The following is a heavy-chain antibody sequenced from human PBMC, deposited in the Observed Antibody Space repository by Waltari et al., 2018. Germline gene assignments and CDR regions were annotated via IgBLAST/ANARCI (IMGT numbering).Heavy chain of an antibody. V-gene: IGHV3-30*18. CDR3: AKDQLSSSWSSPDY. CDR2: ISYDGSNK. J-gene: IGHJ4*02. Sequence: QVQLVDSGGGVVQPGRSLRLSCAASGFTFSSYGMHWVRQAPGKGLEWVAVISYDGSNKYYADSVKGRFTISRDNSKNTLYLQMNSLRAEDTAVYYCAKDQLSSSWSSPDYWGQGTLVTVSS. D-gene: IGHD6-13*01. CDR1: GFTFSSYG.